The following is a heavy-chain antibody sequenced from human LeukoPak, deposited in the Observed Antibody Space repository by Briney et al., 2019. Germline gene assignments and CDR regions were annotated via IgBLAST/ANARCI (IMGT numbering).Heavy chain of an antibody. J-gene: IGHJ4*02. CDR3: TILNSARV. CDR1: GYTFIDYY. CDR2: INPKSGGT. V-gene: IGHV1-2*02. Sequence: GASVKVSCKASGYTFIDYYMHWMRQAPGQGLEWMGWINPKSGGTNYAQKFQGRVTMTRDTSISTAYMDLTSLRSDDTAMYYCTILNSARVWGQGTLVTVSS.